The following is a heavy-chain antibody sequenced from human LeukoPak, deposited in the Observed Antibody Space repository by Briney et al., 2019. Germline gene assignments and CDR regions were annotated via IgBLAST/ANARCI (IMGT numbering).Heavy chain of an antibody. D-gene: IGHD1-1*01. V-gene: IGHV5-10-1*01. CDR2: IDPSDSYT. Sequence: GEALKISCKGSGYSFTSYWISWVRQIPGKGVEGMGRIDPSDSYTNYSPSFQGHVTISADQSISTAYLQWSSLKASDTAMYYCARALGTTGTTVDYWGQGTLVTVSS. CDR3: ARALGTTGTTVDY. J-gene: IGHJ4*02. CDR1: GYSFTSYW.